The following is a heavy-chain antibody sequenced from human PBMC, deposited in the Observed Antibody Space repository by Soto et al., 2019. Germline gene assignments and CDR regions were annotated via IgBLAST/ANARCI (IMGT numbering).Heavy chain of an antibody. CDR3: ARSYGSGSWRYYKYIDV. D-gene: IGHD3-10*01. CDR1: GGSISSYY. Sequence: ETLSLTCTVSGGSISSYYWSRIRQPPGKGLEWIGYIYYSGSTNYNPSLKSRVTISVDTSKNQFSLKLSSVTAADTAVYYCARSYGSGSWRYYKYIDVWGKGTTVTVSS. J-gene: IGHJ6*03. V-gene: IGHV4-59*01. CDR2: IYYSGST.